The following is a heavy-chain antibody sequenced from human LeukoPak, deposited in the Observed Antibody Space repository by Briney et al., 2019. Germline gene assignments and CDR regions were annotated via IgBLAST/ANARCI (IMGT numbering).Heavy chain of an antibody. V-gene: IGHV5-51*01. CDR1: GYTFTNYW. CDR2: IFPSDSDI. Sequence: GESLKISCKASGYTFTNYWIAWVRQMPGKGLEWMGIIFPSDSDIRYSPSFQGQVTFSVDNSINTAYLQWSSLKASDTAMYYCTRQAPRWFDPWGQGTLVTVSS. CDR3: TRQAPRWFDP. J-gene: IGHJ5*02.